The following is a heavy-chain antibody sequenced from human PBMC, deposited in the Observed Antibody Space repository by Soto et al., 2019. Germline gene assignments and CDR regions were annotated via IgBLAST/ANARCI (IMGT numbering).Heavy chain of an antibody. CDR3: ARVGGLLFDP. Sequence: ASVKVSCKASGYTFTTYDLSWVRQAPGQGLEWMGWISPYSGNTKYAQKLQGRVTMTTDTSTNTAYVELRSLRSDDTAVYYCARVGGLLFDPCGQGTLVTVSS. CDR1: GYTFTTYD. V-gene: IGHV1-18*01. D-gene: IGHD2-15*01. CDR2: ISPYSGNT. J-gene: IGHJ5*02.